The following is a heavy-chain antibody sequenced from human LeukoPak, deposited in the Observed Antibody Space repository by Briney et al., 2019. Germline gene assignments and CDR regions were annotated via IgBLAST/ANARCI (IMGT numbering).Heavy chain of an antibody. CDR3: ARDSSYSSGGGY. Sequence: PGGSLRLSCAASGFTFSSYSMNWVRQAPGKGLEWVSSISSSSSYVYYADSVKGRFTISRDNAKNSLYLQMNSLRAEDTAVYYCARDSSYSSGGGYWGQGTLVTVSS. CDR2: ISSSSSYV. D-gene: IGHD6-19*01. V-gene: IGHV3-21*01. J-gene: IGHJ4*02. CDR1: GFTFSSYS.